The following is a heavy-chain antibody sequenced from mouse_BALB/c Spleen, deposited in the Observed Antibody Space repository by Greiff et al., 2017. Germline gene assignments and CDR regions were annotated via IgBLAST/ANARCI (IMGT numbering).Heavy chain of an antibody. J-gene: IGHJ4*01. CDR1: GFTFTDYY. V-gene: IGHV7-3*02. Sequence: EVKLVESGGGLVQPGGSLRLSCATSGFTFTDYYMSWVRQPPGKALEWLGFIRNKANGYTTEYSASVKGRFTISRDNSQSILYLQMNTLRAEDSATYYCAREGGTGAMDYWGQGTSVTVSS. CDR2: IRNKANGYTT. D-gene: IGHD4-1*01. CDR3: AREGGTGAMDY.